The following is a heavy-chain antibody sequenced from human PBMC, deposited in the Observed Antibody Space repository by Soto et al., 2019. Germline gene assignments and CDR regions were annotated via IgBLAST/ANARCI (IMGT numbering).Heavy chain of an antibody. CDR1: GYTFTGYY. CDR3: ARVKGYSSSWYGY. Sequence: ASVKVSCKASGYTFTGYYMHWVRQAPGQGLEWMGWINPNSGGTNYAQKFQGRVTMTRDTSISTAYMELSRLRSDDTAVYYCARVKGYSSSWYGYWGQGNMVAV. D-gene: IGHD6-13*01. V-gene: IGHV1-2*02. J-gene: IGHJ4*02. CDR2: INPNSGGT.